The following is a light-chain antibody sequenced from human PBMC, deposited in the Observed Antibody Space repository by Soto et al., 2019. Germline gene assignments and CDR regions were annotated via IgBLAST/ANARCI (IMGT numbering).Light chain of an antibody. Sequence: DIQMTQSPSTLSASVGDRVTITCRASQSINSWLAWYQQKLGKAPKLLIYKASSLESGVPSRFSGSGSGTEFTLTISSLQPDDFATYYCQQYSGYSGTFGQGTKVEIK. CDR3: QQYSGYSGT. V-gene: IGKV1-5*03. CDR1: QSINSW. J-gene: IGKJ1*01. CDR2: KAS.